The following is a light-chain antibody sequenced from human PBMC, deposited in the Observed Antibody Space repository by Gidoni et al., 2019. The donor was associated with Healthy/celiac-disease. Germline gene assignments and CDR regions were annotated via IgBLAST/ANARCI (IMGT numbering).Light chain of an antibody. Sequence: DIQMTQSPSTLSASVGDRVTITCRASQSISSWLAWYQQKPGKAPKLLIYDASSLESGVPPRFSGSGSGTEFTLTISSLQPDDFATYYCQQYNSPRGTFGQGTKLEIK. J-gene: IGKJ2*01. CDR2: DAS. CDR3: QQYNSPRGT. CDR1: QSISSW. V-gene: IGKV1-5*01.